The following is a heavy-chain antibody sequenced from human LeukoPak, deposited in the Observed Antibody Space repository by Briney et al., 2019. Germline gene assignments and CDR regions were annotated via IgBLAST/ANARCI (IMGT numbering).Heavy chain of an antibody. CDR2: IKQDGSEK. J-gene: IGHJ4*02. Sequence: GGSLRLSCAASGFSLSNYWMNWVRQAPGKGLEWVANIKQDGSEKNYVDSVKGRFTISRDNAKNSLILQMNSLRDEDTAVYYCAGLQLWLTSYFDYWGQGTLVTVSS. CDR3: AGLQLWLTSYFDY. V-gene: IGHV3-7*01. CDR1: GFSLSNYW. D-gene: IGHD5-18*01.